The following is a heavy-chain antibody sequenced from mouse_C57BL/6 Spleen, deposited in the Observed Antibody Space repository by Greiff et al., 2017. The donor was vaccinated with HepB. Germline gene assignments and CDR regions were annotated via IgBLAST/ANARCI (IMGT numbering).Heavy chain of an antibody. V-gene: IGHV7-3*01. Sequence: EVKLMESGGGLVQPGGSLSLSCAASGFTFTDYYMSWVRQPPGKALEWLGFIRNKANGYTTEYSASVKGRFTISRDNSQSILYLQMNALRAEDSATYYCARSLYGYDGFAYWGQGTLVTVSA. CDR2: IRNKANGYTT. CDR1: GFTFTDYY. CDR3: ARSLYGYDGFAY. D-gene: IGHD2-2*01. J-gene: IGHJ3*01.